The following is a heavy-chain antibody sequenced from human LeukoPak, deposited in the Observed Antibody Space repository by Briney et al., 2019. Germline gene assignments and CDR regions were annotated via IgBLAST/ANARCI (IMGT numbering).Heavy chain of an antibody. J-gene: IGHJ1*01. CDR1: GGSFSGYY. CDR2: INHSGST. Sequence: SETLSLTCAVYGGSFSGYYWSWNRQPPGKGLEWIGEINHSGSTNYNPSLKSRVTISVDTSKNQFSLKLSSVTAADTAVYYCASLYSSSPGHWGQGTLVTVSS. CDR3: ASLYSSSPGH. V-gene: IGHV4-34*01. D-gene: IGHD6-6*01.